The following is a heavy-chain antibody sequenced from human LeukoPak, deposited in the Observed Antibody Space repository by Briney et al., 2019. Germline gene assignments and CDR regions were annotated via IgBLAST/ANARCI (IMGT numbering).Heavy chain of an antibody. Sequence: SVKVSCKASGGTFSSYAIRWVRQAPGQGLEWMGGIIPIFGTANYAQKFQGRVTITADESTSTAYVELSSLRSEDTAVYYCAREPSGAHFDYWGQGTLVTVSS. CDR3: AREPSGAHFDY. D-gene: IGHD3-10*01. CDR1: GGTFSSYA. V-gene: IGHV1-69*13. CDR2: IIPIFGTA. J-gene: IGHJ4*02.